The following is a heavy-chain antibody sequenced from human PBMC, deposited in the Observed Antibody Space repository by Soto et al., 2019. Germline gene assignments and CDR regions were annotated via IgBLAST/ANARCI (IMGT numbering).Heavy chain of an antibody. Sequence: QVQLVQSGAEVKKPGSSVKVSCKASGGTFSSYAISWVRQAPGQGLEWRGGIIPIFGTANYAQKFQGRVTITADESTSTAYMELSSLRSEDTAVYYCARVREMATIMGWFDPWGQGTLVTVSS. CDR1: GGTFSSYA. V-gene: IGHV1-69*12. CDR3: ARVREMATIMGWFDP. J-gene: IGHJ5*02. D-gene: IGHD5-12*01. CDR2: IIPIFGTA.